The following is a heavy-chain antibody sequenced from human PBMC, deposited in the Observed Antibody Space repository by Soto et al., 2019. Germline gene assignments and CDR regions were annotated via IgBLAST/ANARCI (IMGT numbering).Heavy chain of an antibody. J-gene: IGHJ6*02. Sequence: PGGSLRLSCTASGFTFSRFWMSWVRQDPGKGLEWVAHTKHDGSDKWYVESVKGRFTISRDNGDNSLYLQMNSLRDEDMAVYYCARDGYCVSSSCFFLPDVWGQGTTVTVSS. V-gene: IGHV3-7*01. CDR1: GFTFSRFW. D-gene: IGHD2-2*03. CDR3: ARDGYCVSSSCFFLPDV. CDR2: TKHDGSDK.